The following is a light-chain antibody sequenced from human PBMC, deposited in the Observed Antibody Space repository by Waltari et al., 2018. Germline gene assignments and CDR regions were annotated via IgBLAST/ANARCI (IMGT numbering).Light chain of an antibody. Sequence: DIEMTQSPSSLSASVGDRVTISCRASQDVNSYLAWFQQKPGQAPKSLISAASSLRSGVPSRFSGSGSRTDFTLTISSLQPEDFATYYCYQYITYPITFGQGTRLEI. V-gene: IGKV1-16*01. CDR2: AAS. CDR3: YQYITYPIT. J-gene: IGKJ5*01. CDR1: QDVNSY.